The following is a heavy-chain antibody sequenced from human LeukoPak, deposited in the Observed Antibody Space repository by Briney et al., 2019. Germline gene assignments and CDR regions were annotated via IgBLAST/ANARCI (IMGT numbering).Heavy chain of an antibody. J-gene: IGHJ4*02. V-gene: IGHV3-9*01. CDR1: GFTFDDYA. D-gene: IGHD5-18*01. CDR3: AKDMFPRGYSYVKGYFDY. CDR2: ISWNSGSI. Sequence: PGGSLRLSCAASGFTFDDYAMHWVRQAPGKGLEWVSGISWNSGSIGYADSAKGRFTISRDNAKNSLYLQMNSLRAEDTALYYCAKDMFPRGYSYVKGYFDYWGQGTLVTVSS.